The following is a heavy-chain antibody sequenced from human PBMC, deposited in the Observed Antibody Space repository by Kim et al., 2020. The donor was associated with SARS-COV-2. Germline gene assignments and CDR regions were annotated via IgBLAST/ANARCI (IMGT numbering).Heavy chain of an antibody. CDR3: ARGITKIRGVKAFDI. V-gene: IGHV3-11*01. Sequence: DSLKGRFANSRDKAKNSLYLQMNSLRAEDTAVYYCARGITKIRGVKAFDIWGQGTMVTVS. D-gene: IGHD3-10*01. J-gene: IGHJ3*02.